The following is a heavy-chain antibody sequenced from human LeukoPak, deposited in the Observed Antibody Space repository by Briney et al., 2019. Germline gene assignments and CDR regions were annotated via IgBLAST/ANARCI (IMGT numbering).Heavy chain of an antibody. D-gene: IGHD3-10*01. V-gene: IGHV1-46*01. J-gene: IGHJ4*02. CDR2: INPSGGST. CDR1: GYTSTSYY. CDR3: ARDFGETTSDY. Sequence: ASVKVSCKASGYTSTSYYMHWVRQAPGQGLEWMGIINPSGGSTSYAQKFQGRVTMTRDTSTSTVYMELSSLRSEDTAVYYYARDFGETTSDYWGQGTLVTVSS.